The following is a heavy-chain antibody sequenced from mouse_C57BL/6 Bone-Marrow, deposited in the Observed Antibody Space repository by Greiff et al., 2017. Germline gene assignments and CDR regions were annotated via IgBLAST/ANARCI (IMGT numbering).Heavy chain of an antibody. CDR1: GYTFTSYW. V-gene: IGHV1-61*01. Sequence: QVQLQQPGPELVRPGSSVKLSCKASGYTFTSYWMDWVKQRPGQGLEWIGNIYPSDSETHYNQKFKDKATLTVDKSSSTAYMQLSSLTSEDSAVYYCARDYEMDYWGQGTSVTVSS. CDR2: IYPSDSET. CDR3: ARDYEMDY. J-gene: IGHJ4*01.